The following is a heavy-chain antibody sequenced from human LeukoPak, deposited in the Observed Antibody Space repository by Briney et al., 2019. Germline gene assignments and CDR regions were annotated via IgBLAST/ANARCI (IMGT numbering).Heavy chain of an antibody. CDR1: GGSFSGYY. CDR2: INHSGST. V-gene: IGHV4-34*01. J-gene: IGHJ6*02. CDR3: ARERGHYYDSSGSLVGMDV. Sequence: KPSETLSLTCAVYGGSFSGYYWSWIRQPPGKGLEWIGEINHSGSTNYNPSLKSRVTISVDTSKNQFSLKLSSVTAADTAVYYCARERGHYYDSSGSLVGMDVWGQGTTVTVSS. D-gene: IGHD3-22*01.